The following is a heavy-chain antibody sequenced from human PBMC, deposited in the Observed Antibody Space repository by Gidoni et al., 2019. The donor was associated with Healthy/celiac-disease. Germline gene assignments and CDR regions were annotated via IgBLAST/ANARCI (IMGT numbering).Heavy chain of an antibody. CDR2: ISYDGSNK. V-gene: IGHV3-30*18. Sequence: QVQLVESGGGVVQPGRSLRITCAASGVPFSTHALHWVRQAPGQGLEWVAVISYDGSNKYYADSVKGRFTISRDNSKNTLYLQMNSLRAKDTAVYYCAKVLNEDGYYTPIYYGMDVWGQGTTVTVSS. D-gene: IGHD1-26*01. CDR3: AKVLNEDGYYTPIYYGMDV. J-gene: IGHJ6*02. CDR1: GVPFSTHA.